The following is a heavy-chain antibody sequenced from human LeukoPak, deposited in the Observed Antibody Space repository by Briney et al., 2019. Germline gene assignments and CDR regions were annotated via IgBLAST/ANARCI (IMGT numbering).Heavy chain of an antibody. V-gene: IGHV3-7*04. Sequence: PGGSLRLSCAASGFTVSSNFMSWVRQAPGKGLEWVANIKQDGSEKYYVDSVKGRFTISRDNAKNSLYLQMNSLRVEDTAVYYCAREALPRGHFDYWGQGTLVTVSS. J-gene: IGHJ4*02. CDR3: AREALPRGHFDY. CDR2: IKQDGSEK. D-gene: IGHD2-15*01. CDR1: GFTVSSNF.